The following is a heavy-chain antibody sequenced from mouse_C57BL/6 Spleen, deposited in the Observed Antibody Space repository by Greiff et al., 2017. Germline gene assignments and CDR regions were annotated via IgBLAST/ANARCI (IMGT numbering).Heavy chain of an antibody. Sequence: QVQLKESGAELVKPGASVKISCKASGYAFSSYWMNWVKQRPGKGLEWIGQIYPGDGDTNYNGKFKGKATLTADKSSSTAYMQLSSLTCEDSAVYFCTYYYGSPTDYFDYWGQGTTLTVSS. CDR3: TYYYGSPTDYFDY. J-gene: IGHJ2*01. V-gene: IGHV1-80*01. CDR1: GYAFSSYW. CDR2: IYPGDGDT. D-gene: IGHD1-1*01.